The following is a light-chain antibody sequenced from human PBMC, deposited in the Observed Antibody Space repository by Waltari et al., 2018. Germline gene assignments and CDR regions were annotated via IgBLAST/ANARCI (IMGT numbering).Light chain of an antibody. CDR2: EVN. J-gene: IGLJ2*01. CDR3: CSYGGVNTLGVL. CDR1: SADFGGYYL. Sequence: QSALPQPASVSGSPGQSITITCTRSSADFGGYYLVPWYQHPPGQAPRLLIYEVNERPSGIPSRFSGSKSGNTASLTISGLQIEDEADYYCCSYGGVNTLGVLFGGGSKLTV. V-gene: IGLV2-23*02.